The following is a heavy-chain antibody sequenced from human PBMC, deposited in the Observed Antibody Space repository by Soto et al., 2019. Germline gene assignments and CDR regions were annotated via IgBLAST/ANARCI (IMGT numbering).Heavy chain of an antibody. Sequence: QVPLQESGPGLVKPSETLSLSCTVSGGSISNYYWSWFRQTPGKGLEWMGYVHDSWGSNYNPSLKSRVAISLDTSKGQFSLKLTSGTATDTAVYYCARQGFRAIHGLVDVWGQGTTVTVSS. D-gene: IGHD3-10*01. CDR2: VHDSWGS. J-gene: IGHJ6*02. V-gene: IGHV4-59*08. CDR1: GGSISNYY. CDR3: ARQGFRAIHGLVDV.